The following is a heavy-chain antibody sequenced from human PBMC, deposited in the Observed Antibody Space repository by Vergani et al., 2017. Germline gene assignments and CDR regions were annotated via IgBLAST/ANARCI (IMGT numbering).Heavy chain of an antibody. CDR2: ISGSGGST. Sequence: EVQLLESGGDLVQPGGSLRHSCAASGFTFNHYAMNWVRQAPGKGLEWVSGISGSGGSTYYAGSVKGRFTISRDSSKNTLYLKMNSLSAGDTAVYYCGKAVPRYSGYDYLTYYHAMNVWGQGTTVIVSS. J-gene: IGHJ6*02. V-gene: IGHV3-23*01. CDR3: GKAVPRYSGYDYLTYYHAMNV. CDR1: GFTFNHYA. D-gene: IGHD5-12*01.